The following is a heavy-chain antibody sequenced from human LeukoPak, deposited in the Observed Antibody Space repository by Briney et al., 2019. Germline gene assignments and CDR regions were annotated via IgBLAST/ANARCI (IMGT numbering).Heavy chain of an antibody. V-gene: IGHV3-43D*03. CDR1: GFTFDDYA. Sequence: WGSLRLSCAASGFTFDDYAMHWVRQAPGKGLEWVSLISWDGGSSYYADSVKGRFTISRDNSKISLYLQMNSLRAQDTALYYCAKDSKAVTGTGNIDYWGQGTLVTVSS. CDR2: ISWDGGSS. CDR3: AKDSKAVTGTGNIDY. D-gene: IGHD6-19*01. J-gene: IGHJ4*02.